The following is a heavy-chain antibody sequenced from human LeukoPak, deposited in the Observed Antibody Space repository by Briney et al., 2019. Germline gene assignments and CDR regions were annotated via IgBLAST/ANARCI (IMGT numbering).Heavy chain of an antibody. J-gene: IGHJ4*02. CDR1: GYSISSGYY. D-gene: IGHD3-10*01. CDR3: AQGGYYGSGSPDY. CDR2: IYHSGTT. V-gene: IGHV4-38-2*02. Sequence: SETLSLTCTVSGYSISSGYYWVWIRQPPGKELDWIGSIYHSGTTYYNPSLKSRVTISVDTSKNQFSLKLSSVTAADTAVYYCAQGGYYGSGSPDYWGQGTLVTVSS.